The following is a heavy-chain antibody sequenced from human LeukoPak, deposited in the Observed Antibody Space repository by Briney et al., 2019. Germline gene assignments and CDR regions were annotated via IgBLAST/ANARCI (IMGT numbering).Heavy chain of an antibody. D-gene: IGHD6-19*01. V-gene: IGHV3-21*01. CDR3: ARDDGVAGTEGY. J-gene: IGHJ4*02. Sequence: PGGSLRLSCAASGFTVSSNYMSWVRQAPGKGLEWVSSISSSSSYIYYADSVKGRFTISRDNAKNSLYLQMNSLRAEDTAVYYCARDDGVAGTEGYWGQGTLVTVSS. CDR1: GFTVSSNY. CDR2: ISSSSSYI.